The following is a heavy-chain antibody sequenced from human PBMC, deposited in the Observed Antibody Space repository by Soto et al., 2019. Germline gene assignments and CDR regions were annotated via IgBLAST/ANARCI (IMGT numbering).Heavy chain of an antibody. J-gene: IGHJ4*02. Sequence: ASVKVSCKASGGAFSSYAISWVRQAPGQGLEWMGGIIPIFGTANYAQKFQGRVTITADESTSTAYMELSSLRSEDTAVYYCARDNQRRIVVVPAALDYWGQGTLVTVSS. CDR2: IIPIFGTA. CDR1: GGAFSSYA. D-gene: IGHD2-2*01. CDR3: ARDNQRRIVVVPAALDY. V-gene: IGHV1-69*13.